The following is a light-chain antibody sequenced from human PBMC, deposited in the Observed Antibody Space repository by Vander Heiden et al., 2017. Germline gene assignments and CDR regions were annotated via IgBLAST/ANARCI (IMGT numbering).Light chain of an antibody. J-gene: IGLJ3*02. Sequence: QSVLTQPPSVSGAPGQSVTISCTGSSSNIGADYDVHWYQQLPGTAPKLLIYGNSNRPSGVPDRFSGSKSGTSASLAITGLQAEDEADYYCQSYDSRLSGYWVFGGGTKLTVL. V-gene: IGLV1-40*01. CDR1: SSNIGADYD. CDR2: GNS. CDR3: QSYDSRLSGYWV.